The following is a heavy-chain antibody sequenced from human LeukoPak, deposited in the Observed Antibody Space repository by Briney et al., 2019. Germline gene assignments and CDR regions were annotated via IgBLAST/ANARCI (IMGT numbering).Heavy chain of an antibody. CDR2: IRYDGSSK. Sequence: GGSLRLSCAASGFTFSSYGMHWVRQAPGKGLEWVAFIRYDGSSKYYADSVKGRFTISRDNSKNTLYLRMNSLRAEDTAVYYCAREGARRTDYYYYYMDVWGKGTTVTISS. J-gene: IGHJ6*03. D-gene: IGHD3-16*01. CDR3: AREGARRTDYYYYYMDV. V-gene: IGHV3-30*02. CDR1: GFTFSSYG.